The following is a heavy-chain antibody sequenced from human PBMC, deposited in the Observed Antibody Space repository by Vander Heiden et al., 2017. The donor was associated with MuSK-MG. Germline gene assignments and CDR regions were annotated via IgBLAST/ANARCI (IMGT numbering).Heavy chain of an antibody. Sequence: QLQLQESGPGLVKPSETLSLTCTVSGGSIRSSRYYWGWIRQPPGKGLEWIGSIYYSGSTYYHPSLKSRVTISVDAPKNQFSLKLSSVTAADTAVFYCARGSDFWSGHIDYWGQGTLVTVSS. D-gene: IGHD3-3*01. V-gene: IGHV4-39*01. CDR3: ARGSDFWSGHIDY. CDR2: IYYSGST. J-gene: IGHJ4*02. CDR1: GGSIRSSRYY.